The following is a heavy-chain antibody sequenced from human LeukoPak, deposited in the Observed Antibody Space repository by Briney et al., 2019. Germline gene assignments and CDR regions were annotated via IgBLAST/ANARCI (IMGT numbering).Heavy chain of an antibody. J-gene: IGHJ4*02. V-gene: IGHV1-2*06. CDR1: GYTFTAHY. D-gene: IGHD6-6*01. CDR2: IHSNSGGE. Sequence: ASVKVSCKASGYTFTAHYIHWVRQAPGQGLEWMAQIHSNSGGEKYAQKFQGRVTVLRDTSINTIYMELTSLTSDDTAVYYCAREPYSSSSDRHGRTFDYWGQGTLVTVSS. CDR3: AREPYSSSSDRHGRTFDY.